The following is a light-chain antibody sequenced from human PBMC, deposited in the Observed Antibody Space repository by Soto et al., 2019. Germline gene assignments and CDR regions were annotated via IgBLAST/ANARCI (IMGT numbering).Light chain of an antibody. CDR1: QSISSR. J-gene: IGKJ1*01. V-gene: IGKV1-5*03. Sequence: DIQMTQSPSTLSASVGDRVTITCRASQSISSRLAWYQQKPGKAPKLLIYKASSLESGVPSRFSGSGSETEFTLTISSLQPDDFATYYCQQYNSYSRTFGQGTKVDIK. CDR3: QQYNSYSRT. CDR2: KAS.